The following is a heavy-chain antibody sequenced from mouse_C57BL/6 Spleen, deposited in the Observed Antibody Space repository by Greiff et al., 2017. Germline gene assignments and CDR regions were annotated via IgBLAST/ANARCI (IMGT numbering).Heavy chain of an antibody. V-gene: IGHV1-80*01. CDR3: ERKKNYDGSLYYFDY. J-gene: IGHJ2*01. Sequence: QVQLKESGAELVKPGASVKISCKASGYAFSSYWMNWVKQRPGKGLEWIGQIYPGDGDTNYNGKFKGKATLTADKSSSTAYMELSSLTSEDSAVYFCERKKNYDGSLYYFDYWGQGTTLTVSS. D-gene: IGHD1-1*01. CDR1: GYAFSSYW. CDR2: IYPGDGDT.